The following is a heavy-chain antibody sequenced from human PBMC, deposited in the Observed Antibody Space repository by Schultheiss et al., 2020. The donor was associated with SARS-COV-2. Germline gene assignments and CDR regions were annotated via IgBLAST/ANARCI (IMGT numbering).Heavy chain of an antibody. V-gene: IGHV4-38-2*01. CDR2: IYHSGST. CDR3: ARLYQLISVWFDP. CDR1: GYSISSGYY. D-gene: IGHD2-2*01. Sequence: SQTLSLTCAVSGYSISSGYYWGWIRKPPGKGLEWIGSIYHSGSTNYNPSLKSRVTISVDTSKNQFSLKLSSVTAADTAVYYCARLYQLISVWFDPWGQGTLVTVSS. J-gene: IGHJ5*02.